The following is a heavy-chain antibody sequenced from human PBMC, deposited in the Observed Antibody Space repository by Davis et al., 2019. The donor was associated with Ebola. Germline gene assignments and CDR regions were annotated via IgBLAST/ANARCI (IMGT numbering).Heavy chain of an antibody. CDR3: ARTSIVGTTTTASDI. CDR1: GYTFTNYY. J-gene: IGHJ3*02. CDR2: ISAYNGNT. Sequence: ASVTVSCQASGYTFTNYYMHWVRQAPGQGLEWMGWISAYNGNTNCAQKVQGRVTMTTDTSTGTAYLDLRSLRSDDTAVYFCARTSIVGTTTTASDIWGQGTLVTVSS. D-gene: IGHD1-26*01. V-gene: IGHV1-18*04.